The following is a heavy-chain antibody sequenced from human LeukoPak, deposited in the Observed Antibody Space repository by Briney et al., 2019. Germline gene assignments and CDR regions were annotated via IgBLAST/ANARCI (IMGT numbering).Heavy chain of an antibody. V-gene: IGHV3-15*01. CDR1: GFTFSNAW. CDR3: TTDLPTSGSYYWDAFGV. J-gene: IGHJ3*01. Sequence: GESLRLSCAASGFTFSNAWMNWVSQRPGKGLEWVGRIKSKTLGGSIDYAAHVKERLIISRDDSKHSLYLQMNSLRTEDTAVYYCTTDLPTSGSYYWDAFGVWGQGTIVAVSS. CDR2: IKSKTLGGSI. D-gene: IGHD1-26*01.